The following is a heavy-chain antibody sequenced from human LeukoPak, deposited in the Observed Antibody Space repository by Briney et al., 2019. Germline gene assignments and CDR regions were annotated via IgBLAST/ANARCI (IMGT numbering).Heavy chain of an antibody. Sequence: GGSLRLSCEASGFTFSAYAMTWVRQAPGKGLEWVSIIFSGDSTYYADSVKGRFTISRDNSKNTVYLQMNSLRAEDTAVYYCARVGAVAAADCWGQGTLVTVSS. V-gene: IGHV3-66*01. CDR2: IFSGDST. D-gene: IGHD6-19*01. CDR1: GFTFSAYA. CDR3: ARVGAVAAADC. J-gene: IGHJ4*02.